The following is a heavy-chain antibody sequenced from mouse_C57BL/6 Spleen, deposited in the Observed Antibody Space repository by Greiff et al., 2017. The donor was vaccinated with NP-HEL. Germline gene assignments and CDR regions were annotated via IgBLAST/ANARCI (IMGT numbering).Heavy chain of an antibody. CDR1: GYTFTDYE. Sequence: QVQLQQSGAELVRPGASVTLSCKASGYTFTDYEMHWVKQTPVHGLEWIGAIDPETGGTADNQKFKGKAILTADKSSSTAYMELRSLTSEDSAVYYCTRRGNYCGSSGYFDCWGQGTTLTVAS. V-gene: IGHV1-15*01. CDR2: IDPETGGT. J-gene: IGHJ2*01. CDR3: TRRGNYCGSSGYFDC. D-gene: IGHD1-1*01.